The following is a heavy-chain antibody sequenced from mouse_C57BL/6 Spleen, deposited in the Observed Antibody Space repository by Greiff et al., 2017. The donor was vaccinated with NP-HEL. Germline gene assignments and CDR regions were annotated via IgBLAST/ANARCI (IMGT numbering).Heavy chain of an antibody. CDR2: ISSGSSTI. CDR3: ARQLRLQDYAMDY. D-gene: IGHD3-2*02. Sequence: EVQVVESGGGLVKPGGSLKLSCAASGFTFSDYGMHWVRQAPEKGLEWVAYISSGSSTIYYADTVKGRFTISRDNAKNTLFLQMTSLRSEDTAMYYCARQLRLQDYAMDYWGQGTSVTVSS. V-gene: IGHV5-17*01. J-gene: IGHJ4*01. CDR1: GFTFSDYG.